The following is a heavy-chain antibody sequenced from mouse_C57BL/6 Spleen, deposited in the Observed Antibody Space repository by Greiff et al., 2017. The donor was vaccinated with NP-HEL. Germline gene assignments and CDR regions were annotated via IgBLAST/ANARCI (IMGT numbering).Heavy chain of an antibody. CDR3: ARERTTVVADAMDY. J-gene: IGHJ4*01. V-gene: IGHV1-54*01. D-gene: IGHD1-1*01. CDR1: GYAFTNYL. Sequence: QVQLQQSGAELVRPGTSVKVSCKASGYAFTNYLIEWVKQRPGQGLEWIGVINPGRGGTNYNEKFKGKATLTADKSSSTAYMQLSSLTSEDSAVYFCARERTTVVADAMDYWGQGTSVTVSS. CDR2: INPGRGGT.